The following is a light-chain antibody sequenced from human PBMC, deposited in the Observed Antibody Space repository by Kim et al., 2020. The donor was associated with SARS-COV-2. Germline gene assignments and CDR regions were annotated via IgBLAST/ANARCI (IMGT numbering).Light chain of an antibody. V-gene: IGLV3-1*01. CDR3: QAWDSSTWV. Sequence: VSPGQTASITCSGDKLGDKYAYWYQQKPGQSPVLVIYHDSKRPSGIPERFSGSNSGNTATLTISGTQAMDEADYYCQAWDSSTWVFGGGTQLTVL. CDR2: HDS. CDR1: KLGDKY. J-gene: IGLJ3*02.